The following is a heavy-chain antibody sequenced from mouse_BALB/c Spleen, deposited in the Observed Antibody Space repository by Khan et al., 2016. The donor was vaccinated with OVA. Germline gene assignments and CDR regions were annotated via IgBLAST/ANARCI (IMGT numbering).Heavy chain of an antibody. Sequence: IQLVQSGPELVKPGASVKVSCKASGYSFTDYSMYWVKQSHGKSLEWIGYIDPNSDYTNYNQKFRDKATLTVDKSSSTAFMHLNSLTSEDSAVYCCTRGGCGGFAYWGQGTLVTVSA. J-gene: IGHJ3*01. CDR2: IDPNSDYT. V-gene: IGHV1S135*01. CDR1: GYSFTDYS. CDR3: TRGGCGGFAY.